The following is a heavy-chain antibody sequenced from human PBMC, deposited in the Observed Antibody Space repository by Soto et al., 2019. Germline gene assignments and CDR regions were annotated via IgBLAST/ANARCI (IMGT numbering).Heavy chain of an antibody. D-gene: IGHD1-26*01. J-gene: IGHJ4*02. CDR2: IRSKAYGGTT. V-gene: IGHV3-49*04. CDR1: GFTFGDYA. CDR3: TRSSGSYYFDY. Sequence: EVQLVESGGGLVQPGRSLRLSCTASGFTFGDYAMSWVRQAPGKGLEWVGFIRSKAYGGTTEYAASVKGRFTISRDDSKSIAYLQMNSLKTEDTAVYYCTRSSGSYYFDYWGQGTLVTVSS.